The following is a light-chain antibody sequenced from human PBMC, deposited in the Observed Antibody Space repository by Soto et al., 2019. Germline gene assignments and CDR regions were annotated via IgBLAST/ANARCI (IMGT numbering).Light chain of an antibody. Sequence: QSGLTQPASVSGSPGQSITRSCTGTSSDVGRYNLVSWYQQHPGKAPKLMIYEGSKRPSGVSNRFSGSKSGNTASLTISGLQAEDEADYYCCSYAGSSTHVFGTGTKVTVL. CDR2: EGS. CDR3: CSYAGSSTHV. CDR1: SSDVGRYNL. J-gene: IGLJ1*01. V-gene: IGLV2-23*01.